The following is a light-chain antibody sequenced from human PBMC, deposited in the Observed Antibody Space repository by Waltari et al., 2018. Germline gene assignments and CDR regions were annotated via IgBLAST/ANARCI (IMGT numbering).Light chain of an antibody. J-gene: IGLJ2*01. CDR3: SSYTTSGAVV. CDR2: EVS. CDR1: SSDVGGYKY. Sequence: QSALTQPASVSGSPGQSITISCSATSSDVGGYKYVSWYHHHPGKAPKLMIYEVSNWPSGVSNRFSGSKSGNTASLTISGLQAEDEADYYCSSYTTSGAVVFGGGTKLTVL. V-gene: IGLV2-14*01.